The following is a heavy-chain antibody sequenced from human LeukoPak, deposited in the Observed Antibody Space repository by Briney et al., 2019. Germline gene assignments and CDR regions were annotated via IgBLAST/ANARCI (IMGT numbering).Heavy chain of an antibody. J-gene: IGHJ4*02. D-gene: IGHD3-9*01. CDR3: AKVEYYDILTGYGPFDY. V-gene: IGHV3-30*18. CDR1: GFTFSSYG. CDR2: ISYDGSNK. Sequence: GGSLRLSCAASGFTFSSYGMRWVRQAPGKGLEWVAVISYDGSNKYYADSVKGRFTISRDNSKNTLYLQMNSLRAEDTAVYYCAKVEYYDILTGYGPFDYWGQGTLVTVSS.